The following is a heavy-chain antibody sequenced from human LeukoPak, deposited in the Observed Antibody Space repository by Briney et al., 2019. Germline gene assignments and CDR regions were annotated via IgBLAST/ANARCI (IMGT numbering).Heavy chain of an antibody. CDR2: ISYDGSNK. Sequence: GGSLRLSCAASGFTFSSYAMHWVRQAPGKGLEGVALISYDGSNKYYADSVKGRFTISRDNARNLLSLQMNSLRAEDTAVYYCARGDPIYDFWSGGDYWGQGSLVTVSS. J-gene: IGHJ4*02. CDR3: ARGDPIYDFWSGGDY. D-gene: IGHD3-3*01. V-gene: IGHV3-30*04. CDR1: GFTFSSYA.